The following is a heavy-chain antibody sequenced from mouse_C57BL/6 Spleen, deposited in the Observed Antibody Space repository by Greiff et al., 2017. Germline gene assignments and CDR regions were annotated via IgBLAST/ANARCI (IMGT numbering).Heavy chain of an antibody. CDR1: GFNIKDDY. CDR2: IDPENGDT. V-gene: IGHV14-4*01. CDR3: TIRYYGSSYWYFDV. J-gene: IGHJ1*03. D-gene: IGHD1-1*01. Sequence: EVQLVESGAELVRPGASVKLSCTASGFNIKDDYMHWVKQRPEQGLEWIGWIDPENGDTEYASKFQGKATITADTSSNTAYLQLSSLTSEDTAVYYCTIRYYGSSYWYFDVWGTGTTVTVSS.